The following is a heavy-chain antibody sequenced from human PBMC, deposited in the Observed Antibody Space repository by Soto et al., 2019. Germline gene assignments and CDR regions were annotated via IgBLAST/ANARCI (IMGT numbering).Heavy chain of an antibody. J-gene: IGHJ3*02. CDR1: GGTLSSYT. Sequence: SVKVSCKASGGTLSSYTITWVRQAPGQGLEWMGRIIPILGIANYAQKFQGRVTITADKSTSTAYMELSSLRSEDTAVYYCVRGGVVVIAPDAFDIWGQGTMVTVSS. V-gene: IGHV1-69*02. CDR3: VRGGVVVIAPDAFDI. D-gene: IGHD2-21*01. CDR2: IIPILGIA.